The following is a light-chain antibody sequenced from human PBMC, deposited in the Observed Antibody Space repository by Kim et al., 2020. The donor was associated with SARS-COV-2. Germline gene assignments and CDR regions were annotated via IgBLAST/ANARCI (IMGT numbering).Light chain of an antibody. J-gene: IGKJ2*01. CDR3: QQYDSYPYT. Sequence: DIQMTQSPSTLSASVGDRVTITCRASQSISSWLAWYQQKPGKAPKLLIYKTSSLESGVPSRFSCSGSGTEFTLTISSLQPDDFATYHCQQYDSYPYTFGQGTKLEI. CDR2: KTS. V-gene: IGKV1-5*03. CDR1: QSISSW.